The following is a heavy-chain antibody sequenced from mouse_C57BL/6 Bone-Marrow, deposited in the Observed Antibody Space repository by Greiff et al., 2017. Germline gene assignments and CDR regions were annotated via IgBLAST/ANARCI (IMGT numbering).Heavy chain of an antibody. CDR3: ARMNDYYARRGDFDV. V-gene: IGHV1-72*01. J-gene: IGHJ1*03. Sequence: QVQLKQPGAELVKPGASVKLSCKASGYTFTSYWMHWVKQRPGRGLEWIGRIDPNSGGTKYNEKFKSKATLTVDKPSSTAYMQLSSLTSEDSAVYYCARMNDYYARRGDFDVWGTGTTVTVSS. D-gene: IGHD1-1*01. CDR2: IDPNSGGT. CDR1: GYTFTSYW.